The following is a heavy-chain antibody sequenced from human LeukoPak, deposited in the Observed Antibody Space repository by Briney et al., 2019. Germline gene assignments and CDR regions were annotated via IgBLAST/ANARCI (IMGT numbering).Heavy chain of an antibody. J-gene: IGHJ4*02. CDR2: IYYSGST. CDR1: GGSIGSSSHY. CDR3: ARQQYDSGAYYPPGSY. D-gene: IGHD3-22*01. Sequence: PSETLSLTCTVSGGSIGSSSHYWGWIRQPPGKGLEWIGSIYYSGSTDYNPSLQSRITISVDTTKNQFSLKLTSVTAADTAVYYCARQQYDSGAYYPPGSYWGQGTLVTVSS. V-gene: IGHV4-39*01.